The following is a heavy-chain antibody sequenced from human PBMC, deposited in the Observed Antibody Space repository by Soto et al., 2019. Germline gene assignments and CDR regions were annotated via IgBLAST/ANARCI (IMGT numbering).Heavy chain of an antibody. D-gene: IGHD6-13*01. CDR1: GFTFSRYS. CDR3: AKPSGLATAGSAFDY. CDR2: ISSSGSHI. J-gene: IGHJ4*02. V-gene: IGHV3-21*04. Sequence: PGGSLRLSCAASGFTFSRYSMNWVRQAPGKGLEWVSSISSSGSHIYYADSVKGRFTISRDNAENSLYLQMNSLRAEDTAVYYCAKPSGLATAGSAFDYWGQGTLVTVSS.